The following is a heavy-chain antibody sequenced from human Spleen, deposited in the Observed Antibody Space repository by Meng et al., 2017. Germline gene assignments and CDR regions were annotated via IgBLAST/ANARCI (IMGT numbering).Heavy chain of an antibody. CDR2: IYSGSST. CDR1: GFTVSTNY. Sequence: EVQLVESGGGLVKPGGSLRLSCAASGFTVSTNYMSWVRQAPGKGLEWVSLIYSGSSTYYADSVKGRFTISRDNSKNTLYLQMNSLRAEDTAVYYCARVLGPRYFDFWGQGTLVTVSS. D-gene: IGHD3-16*01. CDR3: ARVLGPRYFDF. V-gene: IGHV3-66*01. J-gene: IGHJ4*02.